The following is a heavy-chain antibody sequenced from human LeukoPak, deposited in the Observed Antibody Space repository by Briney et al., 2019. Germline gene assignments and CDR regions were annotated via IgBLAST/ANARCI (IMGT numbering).Heavy chain of an antibody. CDR1: GGSISSSSYY. CDR3: SSGYFPNFDY. CDR2: IYYSGST. Sequence: PSETLSLTCTVSGGSISSSSYYWGWIRQPPGKGLEWIGSIYYSGSTYYNPSLKSRVTISVDTSKNQFSLKLSSVTDADTAVYYCSSGYFPNFDYSGPGTLVTVSS. D-gene: IGHD3-22*01. V-gene: IGHV4-39*01. J-gene: IGHJ4*02.